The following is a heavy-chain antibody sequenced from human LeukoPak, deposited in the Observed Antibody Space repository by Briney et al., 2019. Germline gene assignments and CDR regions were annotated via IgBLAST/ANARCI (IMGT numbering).Heavy chain of an antibody. CDR3: ARDLYYTMDV. Sequence: GGSLRLSCAASGFTFNTYWMHWVRQAPGKGLVWLSRIKSDGYSTTYADSVKGRFTVSRDNAKNTLYLQMNSLRAEDTAVYYCARDLYYTMDVWGKGTTVTVSS. CDR2: IKSDGYST. V-gene: IGHV3-74*03. CDR1: GFTFNTYW. J-gene: IGHJ6*04.